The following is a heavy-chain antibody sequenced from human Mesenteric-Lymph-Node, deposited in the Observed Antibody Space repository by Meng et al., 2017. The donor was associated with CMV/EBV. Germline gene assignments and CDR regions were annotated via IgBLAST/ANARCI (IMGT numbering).Heavy chain of an antibody. J-gene: IGHJ4*02. CDR1: FSPTTSGVG. Sequence: FSPTTSGVGVGWIRQPPGKALEWLTVIYWDDDKRYSPSLENRLTITKDTSRNQVVLTMTNMDPVDTATYYCAHARSSTSWYGGYVDYWGQGTLVTAPQ. V-gene: IGHV2-5*02. CDR3: AHARSSTSWYGGYVDY. D-gene: IGHD2-2*01. CDR2: IYWDDDK.